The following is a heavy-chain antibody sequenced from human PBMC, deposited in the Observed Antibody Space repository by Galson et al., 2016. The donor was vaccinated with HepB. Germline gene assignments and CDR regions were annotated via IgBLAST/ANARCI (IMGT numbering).Heavy chain of an antibody. CDR1: GGSISTHY. J-gene: IGHJ5*01. V-gene: IGHV4-59*11. CDR3: AREVQGSGAAIGWFDS. D-gene: IGHD2-2*02. CDR2: INYRGNS. Sequence: SETLSLTCTVSGGSISTHYRSWIRQPPGKGLEWIGYINYRGNSNYNPSLKSRVTLPINTSKNHVSLKLTSATAADTAVYYCAREVQGSGAAIGWFDSWGQGSRVTVSS.